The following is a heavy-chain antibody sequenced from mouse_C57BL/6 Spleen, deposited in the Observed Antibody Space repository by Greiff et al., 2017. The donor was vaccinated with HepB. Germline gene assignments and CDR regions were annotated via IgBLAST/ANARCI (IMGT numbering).Heavy chain of an antibody. D-gene: IGHD3-2*02. CDR2: IDPSDSYT. J-gene: IGHJ4*01. CDR1: GYTFTSYW. CDR3: AREQLRLRGAMDY. Sequence: QVQLQQPGAELVKPGASVKLSCKASGYTFTSYWMQWVKQRPGQGLEWIGEIDPSDSYTNYNQKFKGKATLTVDTSSSTAYMQLRSLTSEDSAVYYCAREQLRLRGAMDYWGQGTSVTVSS. V-gene: IGHV1-50*01.